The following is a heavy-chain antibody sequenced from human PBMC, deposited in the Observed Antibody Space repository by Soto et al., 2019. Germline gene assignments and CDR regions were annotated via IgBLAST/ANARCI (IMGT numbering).Heavy chain of an antibody. D-gene: IGHD2-2*01. V-gene: IGHV1-2*02. CDR3: ASSLGPADGEGEITKEEYGMDV. CDR2: INPNSGGT. CDR1: GYTFTGYY. J-gene: IGHJ6*04. Sequence: GASVKVSCKASGYTFTGYYMHWVRQAPGQGLEWMGWINPNSGGTNYAQKFQGRVTMTRDTSISTAYMELSRLRSDDTAVYYCASSLGPADGEGEITKEEYGMDVWGKGTTVTVS.